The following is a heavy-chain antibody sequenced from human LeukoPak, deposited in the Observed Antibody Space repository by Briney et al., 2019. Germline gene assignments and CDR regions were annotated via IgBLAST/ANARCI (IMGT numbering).Heavy chain of an antibody. V-gene: IGHV3-30*03. CDR2: ISYDGSNK. J-gene: IGHJ3*02. D-gene: IGHD1-14*01. CDR3: ARPVTGAFDI. Sequence: GRSLRLSCAASGFTFSSYGMHWVRQAPGKGLEWVAVISYDGSNKYYADSVKGRFTISRDDSKNTLYLQMNSLRAEDTAVYYCARPVTGAFDIWGQGTMVTVSS. CDR1: GFTFSSYG.